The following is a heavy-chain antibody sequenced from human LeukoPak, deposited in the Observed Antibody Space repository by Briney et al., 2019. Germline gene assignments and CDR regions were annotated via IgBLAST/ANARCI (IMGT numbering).Heavy chain of an antibody. CDR2: LSASGGTT. D-gene: IGHD2-2*01. CDR3: AKLPREYCSSTSCPNWFDT. CDR1: GFSFSSYA. Sequence: GGSLRLSCAASGFSFSSYAMTWVRQAPGKGLEWVSALSASGGTTYYADSVKGRFTTSRDNSKNTLYLQMNSLRAEDTAVYYCAKLPREYCSSTSCPNWFDTWGQGTLVTVSS. J-gene: IGHJ5*02. V-gene: IGHV3-23*01.